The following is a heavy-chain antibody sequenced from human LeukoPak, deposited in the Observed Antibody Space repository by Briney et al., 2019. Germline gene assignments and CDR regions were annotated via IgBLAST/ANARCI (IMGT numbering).Heavy chain of an antibody. Sequence: ASVKVSCKASGYTFKNYYMHWVRQAPGQGLEWMGIINPSGGSTSYAQKFQGRVTMTRDTSTSTVYMELSSLRSEGTAVYYCARGVEWLPFDYWGQGTLVTVSS. CDR3: ARGVEWLPFDY. CDR2: INPSGGST. D-gene: IGHD3-3*01. CDR1: GYTFKNYY. J-gene: IGHJ4*02. V-gene: IGHV1-46*02.